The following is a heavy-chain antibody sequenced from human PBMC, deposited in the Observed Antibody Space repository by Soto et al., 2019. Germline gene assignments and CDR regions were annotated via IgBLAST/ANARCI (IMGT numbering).Heavy chain of an antibody. J-gene: IGHJ4*02. D-gene: IGHD2-2*01. V-gene: IGHV3-64D*08. CDR1: GFTFSSYA. CDR3: VKDLREGVVVVPAANSDY. Sequence: PGGSLRLSCSASGFTFSSYAMHWVRQAPGKGLEYVSAISSNGGSTYYADSVKGRFTISRDNSKNTLYLQMSSLRAEDTAVYYCVKDLREGVVVVPAANSDYWGQGTLVTVSS. CDR2: ISSNGGST.